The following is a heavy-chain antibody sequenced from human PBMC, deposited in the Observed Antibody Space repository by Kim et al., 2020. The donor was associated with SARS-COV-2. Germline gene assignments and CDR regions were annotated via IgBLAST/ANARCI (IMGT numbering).Heavy chain of an antibody. CDR3: ASPIGITGTTKRSLTPVTYYYYGMDV. V-gene: IGHV5-10-1*01. D-gene: IGHD1-7*01. Sequence: GESLKISCKGSGYSFTSYWISWVRQMPGKGLEWMGRIDPSDSYTNYSPSFQGHVTISADKSISTAYLQWSSLKASDTAMYYCASPIGITGTTKRSLTPVTYYYYGMDVWGQGTTVTVSS. CDR1: GYSFTSYW. J-gene: IGHJ6*02. CDR2: IDPSDSYT.